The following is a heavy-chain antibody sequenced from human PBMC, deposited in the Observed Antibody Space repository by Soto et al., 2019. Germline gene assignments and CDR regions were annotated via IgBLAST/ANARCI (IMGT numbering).Heavy chain of an antibody. J-gene: IGHJ4*02. CDR1: DDSIHSAKYY. Sequence: QLQLQESGPGLVKPSETLSLTCSVSDDSIHSAKYYWGWIRQPPGKGLEWIGSIYYRGNAYYNPSLQTRDTISLDKSRSQFSLKLNSVTAADSAVYFCARLEGLATISYYFDFWGPGALVTVSS. CDR2: IYYRGNA. V-gene: IGHV4-39*01. CDR3: ARLEGLATISYYFDF. D-gene: IGHD3-9*01.